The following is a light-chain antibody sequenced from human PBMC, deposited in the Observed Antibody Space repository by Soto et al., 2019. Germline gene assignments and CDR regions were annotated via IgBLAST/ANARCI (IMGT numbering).Light chain of an antibody. CDR3: QQNYNTPLT. CDR2: AAS. Sequence: DIQMTQSPYSVSASVGDRVTITCRASQSISRYLNWYQQKSGKAPKLLIYAASNLQSGVPSRFSGSGFGTDFTLTISSLKTADFGTYSCQQNYNTPLTFGVGNTVAIK. CDR1: QSISRY. J-gene: IGKJ4*01. V-gene: IGKV1-39*01.